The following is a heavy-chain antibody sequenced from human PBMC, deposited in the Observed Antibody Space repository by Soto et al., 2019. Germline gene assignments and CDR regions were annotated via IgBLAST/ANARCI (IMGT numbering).Heavy chain of an antibody. J-gene: IGHJ4*02. CDR1: GASISGHY. D-gene: IGHD6-19*01. Sequence: QVQLQESGPGLVRPSETLSLACTVSGASISGHYWSWIRQPPGKGLEWVGYIYYTGSTSYNPSLKTRVTISVDTSKNQFSLNLRSVTAADTAMYFCARALAGAAYIFDYWGRGNLVTVSS. V-gene: IGHV4-59*11. CDR3: ARALAGAAYIFDY. CDR2: IYYTGST.